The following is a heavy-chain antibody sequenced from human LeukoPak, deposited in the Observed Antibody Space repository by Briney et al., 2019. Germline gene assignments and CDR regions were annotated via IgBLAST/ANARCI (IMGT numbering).Heavy chain of an antibody. CDR1: GYTFTSYG. CDR2: ISAYNGNT. D-gene: IGHD6-13*01. V-gene: IGHV1-18*01. Sequence: ASVKASCKASGYTFTSYGISWVRQAPGQGLEWMGWISAYNGNTNYAQKLQGRVTMTTDTSTSTAYMELRSLRSDDTAVYYCARDLYSRYSSSWYYFDYCGEGTLVTVSS. J-gene: IGHJ4*02. CDR3: ARDLYSRYSSSWYYFDY.